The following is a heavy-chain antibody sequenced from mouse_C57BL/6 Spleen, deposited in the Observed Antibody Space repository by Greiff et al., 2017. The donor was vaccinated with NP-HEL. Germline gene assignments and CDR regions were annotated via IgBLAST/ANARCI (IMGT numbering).Heavy chain of an antibody. V-gene: IGHV5-15*01. J-gene: IGHJ4*01. Sequence: EVKVVESGGGLVQPGGSLKLSCAASGFTFSDYGMAWVRQAPRKGPEWVAFISNLAYSIYYADTVTGRFTISRENAKNTLYLEMSSLRSEDTAMYYCARHQSNYAMDYWGQGTSVTVSS. CDR1: GFTFSDYG. CDR3: ARHQSNYAMDY. D-gene: IGHD6-2*01. CDR2: ISNLAYSI.